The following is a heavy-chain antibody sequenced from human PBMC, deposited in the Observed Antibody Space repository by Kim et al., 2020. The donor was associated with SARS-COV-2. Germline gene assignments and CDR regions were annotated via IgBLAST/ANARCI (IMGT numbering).Heavy chain of an antibody. J-gene: IGHJ4*02. V-gene: IGHV3-74*01. Sequence: TSYADTVKGRFPISRDNAKNTMYLQMNSLRAEDTAVYYCARGSGNFGDFDYWGQGTLVTVSS. CDR3: ARGSGNFGDFDY. D-gene: IGHD3-10*01. CDR2: T.